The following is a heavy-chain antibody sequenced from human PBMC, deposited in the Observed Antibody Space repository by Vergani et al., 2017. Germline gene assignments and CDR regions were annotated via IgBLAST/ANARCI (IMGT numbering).Heavy chain of an antibody. D-gene: IGHD6-6*01. CDR3: VSYRRSSGPVLR. CDR1: GGYMSSYY. V-gene: IGHV4-59*01. J-gene: IGHJ4*02. CDR2: IYYSGST. Sequence: QVQLQESGPGLVKPSETLFLTCTVSGGYMSSYYWSWIRQPPGKRLEWIGSIYYSGSTNYNPSLKSRLTISLDTSMNQFSLKLSSVTAADSALYYCVSYRRSSGPVLRWGQGTLVTVSS.